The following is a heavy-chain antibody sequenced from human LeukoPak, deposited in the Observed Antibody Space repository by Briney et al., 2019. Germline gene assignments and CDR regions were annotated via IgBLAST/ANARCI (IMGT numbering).Heavy chain of an antibody. CDR2: IYTSGST. V-gene: IGHV4-61*02. CDR1: GGSISSGSHY. D-gene: IGHD3-10*01. J-gene: IGHJ2*01. Sequence: PSETLSLTCTVSGGSISSGSHYWSWIRQPAGKGLEWIVRIYTSGSTNYNPSLKSRVTISIDTSKNQFSLRLSSVTAADTAVYYCARDGWFAESRYIDLWGRGTLVTVSS. CDR3: ARDGWFAESRYIDL.